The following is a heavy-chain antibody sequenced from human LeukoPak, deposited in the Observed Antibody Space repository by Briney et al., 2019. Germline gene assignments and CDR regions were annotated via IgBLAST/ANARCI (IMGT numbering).Heavy chain of an antibody. V-gene: IGHV4-38-2*02. CDR3: ARDAESYDLWSGYSFDI. D-gene: IGHD3-3*01. Sequence: ETLSLTCAVSGYSISSGYYWGWIRQPPGKGLEWIGNIYHSGSTYYNPSLKSRVTMSVDTSNNQFSLKLSSVTAADTAVYYCARDAESYDLWSGYSFDIWGQGTMVTVSS. J-gene: IGHJ3*02. CDR2: IYHSGST. CDR1: GYSISSGYY.